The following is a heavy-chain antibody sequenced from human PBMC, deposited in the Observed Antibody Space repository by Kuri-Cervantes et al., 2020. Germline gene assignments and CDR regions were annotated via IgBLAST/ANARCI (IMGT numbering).Heavy chain of an antibody. CDR1: GFSLSNARMG. V-gene: IGHV2-26*01. J-gene: IGHJ4*02. CDR2: IFSNDEK. Sequence: SGPTLVKPTQTLTLTCTVSGFSLSNARMGVSWIRQPPGKALEWLAHIFSNDEKSYSTSLKSRLTISKDTSKNQVVLTMTNMDPVDTATYYCAHSIASSGTFDYWGQGILVTVSS. CDR3: AHSIASSGTFDY. D-gene: IGHD6-13*01.